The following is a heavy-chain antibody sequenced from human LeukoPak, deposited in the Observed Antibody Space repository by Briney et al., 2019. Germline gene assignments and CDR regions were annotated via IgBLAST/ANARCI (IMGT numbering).Heavy chain of an antibody. CDR2: IYYSGST. CDR1: GGSISSGDYY. CDR3: ARVSGSYLYFDY. J-gene: IGHJ4*02. V-gene: IGHV4-30-4*08. Sequence: SETLSLTCTVSGGSISSGDYYWSWIRQPPGKGLEWIGYIYYSGSTYYNPSLKSRVTISVDTSKNQFSLKLSSVTAADTAVYYCARVSGSYLYFDYWGQGTLVTVSS. D-gene: IGHD3-10*01.